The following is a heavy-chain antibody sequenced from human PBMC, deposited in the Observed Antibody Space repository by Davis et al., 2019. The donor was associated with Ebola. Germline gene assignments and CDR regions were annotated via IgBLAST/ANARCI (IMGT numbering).Heavy chain of an antibody. CDR1: GDSVPSGG. J-gene: IGHJ6*04. D-gene: IGHD6-13*01. V-gene: IGHV6-1*01. CDR2: TYYNSKWYN. Sequence: HPQIPSLTRAIPGDSVPSGGWNWIRQSPSRGLEWLGRTYYNSKWYNDYAVSVKSRITINPDTSKNQFSLQLNFVTPEDAAVYYCARISWVSRGMDVWGKGTTVTVSS. CDR3: ARISWVSRGMDV.